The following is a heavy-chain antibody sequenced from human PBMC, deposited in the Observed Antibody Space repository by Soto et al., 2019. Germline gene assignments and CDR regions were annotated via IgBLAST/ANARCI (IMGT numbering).Heavy chain of an antibody. J-gene: IGHJ4*02. Sequence: SETLSLTCAVYGGSCSGYYWSWIRQPPGKGLEWIGYIYYSGSTNYNPSLKSRVTISVDTSKNQFSLKLSSVTAADTAVYYCARHRNQRYCSGGSCPGYFDYWGQGTLVTVSS. CDR1: GGSCSGYY. D-gene: IGHD2-15*01. CDR2: IYYSGST. CDR3: ARHRNQRYCSGGSCPGYFDY. V-gene: IGHV4-59*08.